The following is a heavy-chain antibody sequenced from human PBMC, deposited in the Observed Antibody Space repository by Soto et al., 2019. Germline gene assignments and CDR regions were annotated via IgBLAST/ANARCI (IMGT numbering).Heavy chain of an antibody. CDR2: IIPIFGTT. D-gene: IGHD3-22*01. CDR1: GGAFSSHA. V-gene: IGHV1-69*06. J-gene: IGHJ3*02. Sequence: QVQLVQSGAEVKKPGSSVIVSCKASGGAFSSHAISWVRQAPGQGLEWMGGIIPIFGTTNYAQMFQGRVTITADKSTRTAYMELSSLRLEDTAVFYCARDPAAYYDSSGYYPGAFEIWGQGTMVTVSS. CDR3: ARDPAAYYDSSGYYPGAFEI.